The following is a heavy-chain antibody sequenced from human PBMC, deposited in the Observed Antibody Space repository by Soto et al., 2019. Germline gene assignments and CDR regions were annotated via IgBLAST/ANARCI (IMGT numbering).Heavy chain of an antibody. CDR1: EFTFSSYA. D-gene: IGHD3-16*01. J-gene: IGHJ6*02. V-gene: IGHV3-23*01. CDR2: ISGSGGRT. CDR3: GKAFGIYHYYGMDV. Sequence: EVQLLESGGGLVQPGGSLRLSSAASEFTFSSYAMSWVRQAPGKGLEWVSGISGSGGRTDYADSVKARFTISRDNSKNTRYLQMNSLRVEDTAEYYCGKAFGIYHYYGMDVWGQGTTVTVSS.